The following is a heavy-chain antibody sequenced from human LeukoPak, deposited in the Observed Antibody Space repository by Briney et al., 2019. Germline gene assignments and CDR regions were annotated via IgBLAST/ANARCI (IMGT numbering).Heavy chain of an antibody. Sequence: GGSLRLSCAASGFTFSSYAMSWVRQAPGKGLEWVSAISGSGGSTYYADSVKGRFTISRDNSKNTLYLQMNSLRAEDTAVYYCAKDYRSYYDSSGYLGYWGQGTLVTVSS. CDR2: ISGSGGST. J-gene: IGHJ4*02. CDR1: GFTFSSYA. D-gene: IGHD3-22*01. V-gene: IGHV3-23*01. CDR3: AKDYRSYYDSSGYLGY.